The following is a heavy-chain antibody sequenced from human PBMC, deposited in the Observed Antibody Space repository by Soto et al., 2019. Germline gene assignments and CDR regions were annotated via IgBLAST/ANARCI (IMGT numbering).Heavy chain of an antibody. D-gene: IGHD6-19*01. CDR3: ARVAVAGTWFDY. Sequence: GGSLRLPCAASGFTFSSYGMHWVRQAPGKGLEWVAVIWYDGSNKYYADSVKGRFTISRDNSKNTLYLQMNSLRAEDTAVYYCARVAVAGTWFDYWGQGTLVTVSS. J-gene: IGHJ4*02. CDR1: GFTFSSYG. V-gene: IGHV3-33*01. CDR2: IWYDGSNK.